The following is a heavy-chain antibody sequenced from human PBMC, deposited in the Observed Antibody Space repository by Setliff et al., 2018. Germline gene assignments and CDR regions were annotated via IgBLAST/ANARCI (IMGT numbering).Heavy chain of an antibody. J-gene: IGHJ6*02. CDR3: ARDVPFWSGYYTGYYYYYGMDV. CDR2: MNPNSGNT. Sequence: ASVKVSCKASGYTFTSFDINWVRQATGQGLEWMGWMNPNSGNTGYAQKFQGRVTMTRNTSISTAYMELSNLRSEDTAVYYCARDVPFWSGYYTGYYYYYGMDVWGQGTTVTVSS. D-gene: IGHD3-3*01. V-gene: IGHV1-8*02. CDR1: GYTFTSFD.